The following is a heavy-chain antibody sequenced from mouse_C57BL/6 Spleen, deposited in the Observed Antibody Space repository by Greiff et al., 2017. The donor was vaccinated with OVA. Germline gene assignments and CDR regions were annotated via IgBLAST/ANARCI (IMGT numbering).Heavy chain of an antibody. CDR2: INPYNGDT. Sequence: VQLKESGPELVKPGDSVKISCKASGYSFTGYFLTWVMQSHGKSLEWIGRINPYNGDTFYNQKFKGKATLTVDKSSSTAHMELRSLTSEDSAVYYCARPSYYYGSSPGWFAHWGQGTLVTVSA. CDR3: ARPSYYYGSSPGWFAH. CDR1: GYSFTGYF. J-gene: IGHJ3*01. D-gene: IGHD1-1*01. V-gene: IGHV1-20*01.